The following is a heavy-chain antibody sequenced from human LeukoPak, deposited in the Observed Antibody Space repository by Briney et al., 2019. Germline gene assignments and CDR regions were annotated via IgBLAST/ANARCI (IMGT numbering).Heavy chain of an antibody. CDR3: ARQEGGTTYDY. CDR2: INYSGST. J-gene: IGHJ4*02. D-gene: IGHD1-7*01. CDR1: GGAISHYY. Sequence: ASETRALTCTVPGGAISHYYWSWIRQPPGKGLEWIGYINYSGSTDYNPSLKSRVTISVDTSKNQFSLKLSSVTAADTAFYYCARQEGGTTYDYWGQGALVTVSS. V-gene: IGHV4-59*08.